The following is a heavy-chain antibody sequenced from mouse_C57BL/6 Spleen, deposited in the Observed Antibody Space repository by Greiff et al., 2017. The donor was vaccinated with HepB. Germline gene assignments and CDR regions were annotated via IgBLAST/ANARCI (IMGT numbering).Heavy chain of an antibody. V-gene: IGHV2-5*01. D-gene: IGHD2-5*01. CDR2: IWRGGST. CDR3: AKAYYSNTWFAY. Sequence: VKVVESGPGLVQPSQSLSITCTVSGFSFTSYGVHWVRQSPGKGLEWLGVIWRGGSTDYNAAFMSRLSITKDNSKSQVFFKMNSLQADDTAIYYCAKAYYSNTWFAYWGQGTLVTVSA. J-gene: IGHJ3*01. CDR1: GFSFTSYG.